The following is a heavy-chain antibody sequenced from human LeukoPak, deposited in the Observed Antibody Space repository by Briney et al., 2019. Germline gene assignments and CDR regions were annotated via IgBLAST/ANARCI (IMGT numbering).Heavy chain of an antibody. Sequence: PGGSLRLSCAASGFTFSSYGMHWVRQAPGKGLEWVAFIRYDGNNKYYADSVKGRFTTSRDNSKNTLYLQMNSLRAEDTAVYYCAKGGLTVLDYWGQGTPVTVSS. CDR1: GFTFSSYG. D-gene: IGHD3-9*01. J-gene: IGHJ4*02. CDR2: IRYDGNNK. V-gene: IGHV3-30*02. CDR3: AKGGLTVLDY.